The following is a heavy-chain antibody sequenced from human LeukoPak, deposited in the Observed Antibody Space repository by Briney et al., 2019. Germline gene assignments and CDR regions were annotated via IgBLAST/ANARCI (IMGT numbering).Heavy chain of an antibody. CDR2: INHSGST. D-gene: IGHD2/OR15-2a*01. Sequence: SETLSLTCAVYGGSFSGYYWSWIRQPPGKGLEWIGEINHSGSTNYNPSLKSRVTISVDTSKNQFSLKLSSVTAADTAVYYCARIVSVLYYYCMDVWGKGTTVTVSS. CDR3: ARIVSVLYYYCMDV. J-gene: IGHJ6*03. CDR1: GGSFSGYY. V-gene: IGHV4-34*01.